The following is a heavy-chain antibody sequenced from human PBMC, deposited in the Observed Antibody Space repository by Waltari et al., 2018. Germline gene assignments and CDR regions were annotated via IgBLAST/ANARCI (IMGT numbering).Heavy chain of an antibody. CDR2: IYYTGNT. V-gene: IGHV4-30-4*07. Sequence: QVQLQESGPGLVKPSQTLALTCTVPGGSVSISGYSWNWLRQAPGKGLEWIGHIYYTGNTQYNSSLQSRVSVSIDTSKNQFYLALTSVTAADTAIYYCARNFNVFESWGRGILVTVSS. CDR3: ARNFNVFES. J-gene: IGHJ5*01. CDR1: GGSVSISGYS.